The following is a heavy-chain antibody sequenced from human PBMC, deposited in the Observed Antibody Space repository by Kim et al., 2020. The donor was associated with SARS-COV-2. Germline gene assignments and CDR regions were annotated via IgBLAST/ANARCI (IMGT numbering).Heavy chain of an antibody. CDR3: ARPPKGSYYDAFDI. Sequence: GGSLRLSCAASGFTFSSYAMHWVRQAPGKGLEWVAVISYYGSNKYYADSVKGRFTISRDNSKNTLYLQMNSLRAEDTAVYYCARPPKGSYYDAFDIWGQGTMVTVSS. CDR2: ISYYGSNK. D-gene: IGHD1-26*01. CDR1: GFTFSSYA. J-gene: IGHJ3*02. V-gene: IGHV3-30-3*01.